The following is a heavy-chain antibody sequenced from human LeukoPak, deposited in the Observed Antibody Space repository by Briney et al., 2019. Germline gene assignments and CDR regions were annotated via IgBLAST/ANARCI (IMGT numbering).Heavy chain of an antibody. J-gene: IGHJ1*01. CDR3: ARGGDPVKYYAEYFQY. V-gene: IGHV3-74*01. Sequence: GESRSLARLVDGLTSSNIWMECDRQGAGKGLVWVSRIRSDGTSTSYADSVKGRFTISRDNAKYTLYLQMSSLRAEDTAVYYCARGGDPVKYYAEYFQYWGQGTLVTVSS. CDR2: IRSDGTST. D-gene: IGHD2-21*02. CDR1: GLTSSNIW.